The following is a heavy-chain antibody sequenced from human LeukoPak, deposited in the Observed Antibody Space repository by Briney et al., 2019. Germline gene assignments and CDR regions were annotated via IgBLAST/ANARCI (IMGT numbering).Heavy chain of an antibody. CDR1: VFTLSYYI. Sequence: GGSLRLSPAVSVFTLSYYIMNSVRPAPGRGLERVSPICGSSSYIYYADSVKGRFTISRDNAKNALYLQMNSLRAEDTAVYYCARDPDSNGWSSMEYWGQGTLVTVSS. D-gene: IGHD6-19*01. CDR2: ICGSSSYI. CDR3: ARDPDSNGWSSMEY. J-gene: IGHJ4*02. V-gene: IGHV3-21*01.